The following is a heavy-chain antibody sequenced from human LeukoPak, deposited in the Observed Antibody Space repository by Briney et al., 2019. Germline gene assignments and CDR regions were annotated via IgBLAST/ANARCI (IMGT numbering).Heavy chain of an antibody. D-gene: IGHD3-22*01. V-gene: IGHV4-4*02. J-gene: IGHJ4*02. CDR2: IYHSGST. CDR3: ATYLPESSGYRFEY. Sequence: SETLSLTCAVSGGSVNSNNWWSWVRQSPEKGLEWIGEIYHSGSTNYNPSLKSRITISLDKSKNQFSLNLYSVTAGDTAVYYCATYLPESSGYRFEYWGQGTQVTVSP. CDR1: GGSVNSNNW.